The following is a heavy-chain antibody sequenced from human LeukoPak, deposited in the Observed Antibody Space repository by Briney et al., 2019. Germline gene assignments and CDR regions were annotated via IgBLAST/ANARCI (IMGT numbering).Heavy chain of an antibody. V-gene: IGHV5-51*01. Sequence: GESLKIPCKGSGYSFTSYWIGWVRQMPGKGLEWMGIIYPGDSDTRYSPSFQGQVTISADKSISTAYLQWSSLKASDTAMYYCARRMVVIPHAFDIWGQGTMVTVSS. CDR2: IYPGDSDT. CDR3: ARRMVVIPHAFDI. D-gene: IGHD2-21*01. CDR1: GYSFTSYW. J-gene: IGHJ3*02.